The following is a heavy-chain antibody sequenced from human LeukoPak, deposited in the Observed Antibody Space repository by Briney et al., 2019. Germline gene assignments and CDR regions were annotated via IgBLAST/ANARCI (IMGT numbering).Heavy chain of an antibody. CDR2: ISYDGSNK. J-gene: IGHJ4*02. D-gene: IGHD6-19*01. CDR1: GFTFSSYG. V-gene: IGHV3-30*03. Sequence: PGRSLRLSCAASGFTFSSYGMHWVRQAPGKGLEWVAVISYDGSNKYYADSVKGRFTISRDNSKNTLYLQMNSLRAEDTAVYYCARRKAVARISYFDSWGQGTLVTVSS. CDR3: ARRKAVARISYFDS.